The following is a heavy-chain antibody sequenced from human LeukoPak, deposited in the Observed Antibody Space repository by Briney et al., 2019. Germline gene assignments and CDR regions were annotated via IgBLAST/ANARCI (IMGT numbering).Heavy chain of an antibody. V-gene: IGHV3-30*18. D-gene: IGHD3-3*01. CDR2: ISYDGSNK. J-gene: IGHJ4*02. CDR3: AKEGFFD. CDR1: GFTFSSYG. Sequence: GGSLRPSCAASGFTFSSYGMHWVRQAPGKGLEWVAVISYDGSNKYYADSVKGRFTISRDNSKDTLYLQMNSLRAEDTAVYYCAKEGFFDWGQGTLVTVSS.